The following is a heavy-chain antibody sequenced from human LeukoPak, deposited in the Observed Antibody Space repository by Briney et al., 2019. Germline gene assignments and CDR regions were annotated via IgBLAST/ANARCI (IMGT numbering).Heavy chain of an antibody. Sequence: SQTLSLTCTVSGGSITSVSYSWTWIRQPPGKGLEWLGYIYSSGSAYYNPSLKSRVTISVDTSKNHFSLRLTSVTAADTAVYYCARTAGKGDYVGWFDPWGQGTLVTVSS. J-gene: IGHJ5*02. CDR3: ARTAGKGDYVGWFDP. CDR2: IYSSGSA. D-gene: IGHD4-17*01. CDR1: GGSITSVSYS. V-gene: IGHV4-30-4*07.